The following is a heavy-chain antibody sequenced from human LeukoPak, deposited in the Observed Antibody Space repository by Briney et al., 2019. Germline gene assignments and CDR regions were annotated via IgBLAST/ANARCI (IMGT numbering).Heavy chain of an antibody. CDR2: INPGGSEG. D-gene: IGHD3-22*01. V-gene: IGHV3-7*03. CDR1: GFSFSNYY. J-gene: IGHJ6*02. CDR3: TRDLAVVPGPRMGV. Sequence: GGSLRLSCAASGFSFSNYYMSWVRQAPGKGLEWVALINPGGSEGYYLDSVKGRFTISRDNAKNSVYLQMGSLGADDTAMYFCTRDLAVVPGPRMGVWGQGTTVTVSS.